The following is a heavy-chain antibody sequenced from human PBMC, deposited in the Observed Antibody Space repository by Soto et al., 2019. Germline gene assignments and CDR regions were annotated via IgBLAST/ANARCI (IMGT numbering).Heavy chain of an antibody. J-gene: IGHJ4*02. D-gene: IGHD3-3*01. CDR2: INHSGST. V-gene: IGHV4-34*01. CDR1: GGSFSGYY. CDR3: ASTNSIGAIFGVAPYYFNY. Sequence: QVHLQQWGAGLMKPSETLSLTCAVYGGSFSGYYRSWIRQPPGGGLEGSGEINHSGSTHYNPSLKSRVTISADTSKNQFSLKLSSVTAADTAVYYCASTNSIGAIFGVAPYYFNYWGQGTLVTVFS.